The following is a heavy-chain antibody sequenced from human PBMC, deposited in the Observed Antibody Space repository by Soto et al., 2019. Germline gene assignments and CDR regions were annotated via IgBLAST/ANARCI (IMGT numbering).Heavy chain of an antibody. J-gene: IGHJ4*02. CDR3: ARADLNFDY. CDR1: GYTFTSYY. CDR2: INPSGGST. V-gene: IGHV1-46*01. Sequence: XSVKVSFNASGYTFTSYYMHLVRQAPGQGLEWMGIINPSGGSTSYAQKFQGRVTMTRDTSTSTVYMEMSSLRSEDTAVYYCARADLNFDYWGQGTLVTVSS.